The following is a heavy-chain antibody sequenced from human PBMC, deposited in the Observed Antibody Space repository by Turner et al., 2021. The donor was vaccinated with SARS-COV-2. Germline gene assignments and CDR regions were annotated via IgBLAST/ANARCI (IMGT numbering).Heavy chain of an antibody. CDR3: AKSYSGSYWDRNDY. Sequence: QVQLVESGGGVVQPGRSLRLPCAASGRTFSIYGMHWVRQAPGKGLEWVAVISYDGSNKYYADSVKGRFTISRDNSKNTLYLQMNSLRAEDTAVYYCAKSYSGSYWDRNDYWGQGTLVTVSS. CDR1: GRTFSIYG. V-gene: IGHV3-30*18. D-gene: IGHD1-26*01. CDR2: ISYDGSNK. J-gene: IGHJ4*02.